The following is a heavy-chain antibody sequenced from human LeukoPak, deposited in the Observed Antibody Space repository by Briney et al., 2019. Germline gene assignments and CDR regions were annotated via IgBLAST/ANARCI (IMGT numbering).Heavy chain of an antibody. V-gene: IGHV3-33*01. Sequence: GGSLRLSCAASGFTFSSFGIHWVRQAPGKGLEWVALIWYDGSKQYYADSVKGRFTISRDNSKSTVYLQMNSLRAEDTAVYFCARDWADSGSDYWGQGTLAIVSS. CDR1: GFTFSSFG. J-gene: IGHJ4*02. CDR3: ARDWADSGSDY. CDR2: IWYDGSKQ. D-gene: IGHD5-12*01.